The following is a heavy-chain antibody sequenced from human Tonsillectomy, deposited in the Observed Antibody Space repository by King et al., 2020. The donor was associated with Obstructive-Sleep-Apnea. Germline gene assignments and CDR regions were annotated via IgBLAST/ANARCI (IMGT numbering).Heavy chain of an antibody. CDR1: GGSISNYY. V-gene: IGHV4-59*08. Sequence: VQLQESGPGLVKPSETLSLTCTVSGGSISNYYWSWIRQPPGKGLEWIGYMYYSGNTNFNPSLNSRVSISADTSKIQFSRRLSSVTAADTAVYYCARHRGVEDYGGYGDYFDYWGQGTLVTVSS. CDR2: MYYSGNT. D-gene: IGHD5-12*01. CDR3: ARHRGVEDYGGYGDYFDY. J-gene: IGHJ4*02.